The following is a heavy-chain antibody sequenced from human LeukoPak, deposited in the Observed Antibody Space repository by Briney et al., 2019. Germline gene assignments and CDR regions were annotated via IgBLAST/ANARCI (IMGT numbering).Heavy chain of an antibody. Sequence: SETLSLTCTVSSGSISSGAYYWGWIRQPPGKGLEWIGTIHYSGKAYYNPSLKSRITISIDTSKKQFALKLSSVTAADTAVYYWAGASGDPGVDYGGREPLATVSS. J-gene: IGHJ4*02. D-gene: IGHD2-21*02. CDR1: SGSISSGAYY. CDR3: AGASGDPGVDY. V-gene: IGHV4-39*06. CDR2: IHYSGKA.